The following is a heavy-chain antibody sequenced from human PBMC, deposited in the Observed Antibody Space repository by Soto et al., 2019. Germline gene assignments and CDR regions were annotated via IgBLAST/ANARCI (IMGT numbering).Heavy chain of an antibody. J-gene: IGHJ4*02. CDR3: AKELQCSGWLSAQTFDY. V-gene: IGHV3-23*01. Sequence: EVQLLESGGGLVQPGGSLRLSCAVSGFTFSSHAMSWVRQAPGKGLECVSSSPGSGASPYYADSVKGRFTISRDKSKNTVYLQMNSLRAEDTAVYYCAKELQCSGWLSAQTFDYWGQGTQVTVSS. CDR2: SPGSGASP. D-gene: IGHD6-19*01. CDR1: GFTFSSHA.